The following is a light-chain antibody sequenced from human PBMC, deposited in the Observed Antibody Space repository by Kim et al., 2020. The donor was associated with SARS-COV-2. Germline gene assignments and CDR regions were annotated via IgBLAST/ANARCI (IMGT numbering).Light chain of an antibody. CDR2: AAS. V-gene: IGKV1-6*01. CDR3: LQDYNYPWT. J-gene: IGKJ1*01. CDR1: QGIRND. Sequence: ASVGDRVTITCRASQGIRNDLGLYQQKPGKAPKLLLYAASSLQSGVPSRFSGSGSGTDFTLTISSLQPEDFATYYCLQDYNYPWTFGQGTKVDIK.